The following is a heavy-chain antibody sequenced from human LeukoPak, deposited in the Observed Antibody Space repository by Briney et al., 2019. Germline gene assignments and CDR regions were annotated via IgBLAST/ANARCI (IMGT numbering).Heavy chain of an antibody. CDR1: GGSISSGSYY. CDR3: ARPTSSGWSDP. J-gene: IGHJ5*02. D-gene: IGHD6-19*01. CDR2: IYTSGST. V-gene: IGHV4-61*02. Sequence: SQTLSLTCTVSGGSISSGSYYWSWIRQPAGKGLEWIGRIYTSGSTNYNPSLKSRVTISVDTSKNQFSLKLSSVTAADTAVYYCARPTSSGWSDPWGQGTLVTVSS.